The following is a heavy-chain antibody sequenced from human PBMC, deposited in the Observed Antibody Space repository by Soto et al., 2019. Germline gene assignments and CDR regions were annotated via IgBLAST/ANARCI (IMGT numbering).Heavy chain of an antibody. CDR2: IYYSGST. J-gene: IGHJ5*02. Sequence: SETLSLTCTVSGGSISSGDYYWSWIRQPPGKGLEWIGYIYYSGSTYYNPSLKSRVTISVDTSKNQFSLKLSSVTAADTAVYYCARAGYYALVVPTWGQGTLVTVSS. D-gene: IGHD3-3*01. CDR3: ARAGYYALVVPT. V-gene: IGHV4-30-4*01. CDR1: GGSISSGDYY.